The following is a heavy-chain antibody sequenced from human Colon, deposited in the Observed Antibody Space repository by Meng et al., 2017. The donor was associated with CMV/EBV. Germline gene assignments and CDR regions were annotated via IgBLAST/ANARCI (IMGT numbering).Heavy chain of an antibody. CDR1: GYTFTSYG. J-gene: IGHJ5*02. Sequence: ASVKVSCKASGYTFTSYGISWVRQAPGQGLEWMGWISAYNGNTNYAQKLQGRVTMTTDTSTSTAYMELRSLRSDDTAGYYCARSRYCSGGSCYYSAWFDPWGQGTLVTVSS. CDR3: ARSRYCSGGSCYYSAWFDP. D-gene: IGHD2-15*01. V-gene: IGHV1-18*01. CDR2: ISAYNGNT.